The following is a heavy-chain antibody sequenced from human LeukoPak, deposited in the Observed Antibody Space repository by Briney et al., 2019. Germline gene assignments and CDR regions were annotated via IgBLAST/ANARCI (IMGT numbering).Heavy chain of an antibody. J-gene: IGHJ4*02. V-gene: IGHV1-18*01. CDR3: ARDQRLAVPDPFDY. CDR1: GYTFTSYG. CDR2: ISAYNGNT. Sequence: ASVKVSCKASGYTFTSYGISWVRQAPGQGLEWMGWISAYNGNTNYAQKLQGRVTTTTDTSTSTAYMELRSLRSDDTAVYYCARDQRLAVPDPFDYWGQGTLVTVSS. D-gene: IGHD6-19*01.